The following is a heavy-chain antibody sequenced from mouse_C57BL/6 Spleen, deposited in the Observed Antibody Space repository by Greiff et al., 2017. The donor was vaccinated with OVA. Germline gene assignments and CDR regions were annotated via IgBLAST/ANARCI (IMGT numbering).Heavy chain of an antibody. Sequence: QVQLKESGAELVRPGASVTLSCKASGYTFTDYEMHWVKQTPVHGLEWIGAIDPETGGTAYNQKFKGKAILTADKSSSTAYMELRSLTSEDSAVYYCTREDDGYFPWFAYWGQGTLVTVSA. CDR2: IDPETGGT. V-gene: IGHV1-15*01. J-gene: IGHJ3*01. D-gene: IGHD2-3*01. CDR3: TREDDGYFPWFAY. CDR1: GYTFTDYE.